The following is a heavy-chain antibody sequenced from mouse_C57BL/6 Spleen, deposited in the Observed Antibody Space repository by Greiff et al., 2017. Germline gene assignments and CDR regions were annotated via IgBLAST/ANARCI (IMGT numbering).Heavy chain of an antibody. CDR1: GFTFSDYY. CDR3: ARGTTVVEGYFDY. Sequence: DVHLVESEGGLVQPGSSMKLSCTASGFTFSDYYMAWVRQVPEKGLEWVANINYDGSSTYYLASLKSRFIISRDNAKNILYLQMSSLKSEDTATYYCARGTTVVEGYFDYWGQGTTLTVSS. J-gene: IGHJ2*01. CDR2: INYDGSST. V-gene: IGHV5-16*01. D-gene: IGHD1-1*01.